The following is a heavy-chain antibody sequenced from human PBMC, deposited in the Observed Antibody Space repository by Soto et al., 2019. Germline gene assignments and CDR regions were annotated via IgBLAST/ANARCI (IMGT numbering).Heavy chain of an antibody. CDR1: GYSFTGYY. Sequence: GASVKVSCKASGYSFTGYYIHWVRQAPGQGLEWMGYINPNSGDTRYAQDLQGRVTMTRDTSINTASMELRRLTSDDTAVYYCARDGVALGLDPWGKGTLVTVSS. J-gene: IGHJ5*02. CDR3: ARDGVALGLDP. CDR2: INPNSGDT. V-gene: IGHV1-2*02. D-gene: IGHD2-15*01.